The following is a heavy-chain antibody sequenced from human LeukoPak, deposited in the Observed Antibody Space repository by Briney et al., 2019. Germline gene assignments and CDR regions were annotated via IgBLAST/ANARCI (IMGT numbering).Heavy chain of an antibody. CDR3: EGGRDGYISGAFDI. D-gene: IGHD5-24*01. Sequence: SETLSLTCTLFGGSLSSYYWSWIRQPTGKGLDWIGRIYTSGSTNNPSLKSRVTLSVDTSKNQFSLKLSSVTAADTAVYYCEGGRDGYISGAFDIGGQGTMVTVSS. V-gene: IGHV4-4*07. CDR2: IYTSGST. J-gene: IGHJ3*02. CDR1: GGSLSSYY.